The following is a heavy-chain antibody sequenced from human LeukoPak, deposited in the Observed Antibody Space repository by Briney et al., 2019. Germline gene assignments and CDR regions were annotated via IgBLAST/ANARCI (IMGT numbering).Heavy chain of an antibody. CDR2: INTNTGNP. D-gene: IGHD6-13*01. CDR3: ARDPARSSWYEYYYYGMDV. CDR1: GYTFTSYA. Sequence: ASVKVSCKASGYTFTSYAMNWVPQAPGQGLEWMGWINTNTGNPTYAQGFTGRFVFSLDTSVSTAYLQISSLKAEDTAVYYCARDPARSSWYEYYYYGMDVWGQGTTVTVSS. J-gene: IGHJ6*02. V-gene: IGHV7-4-1*02.